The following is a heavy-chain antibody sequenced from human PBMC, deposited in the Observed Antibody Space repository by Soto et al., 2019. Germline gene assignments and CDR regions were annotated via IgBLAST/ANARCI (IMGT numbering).Heavy chain of an antibody. D-gene: IGHD1-26*01. J-gene: IGHJ4*02. CDR3: ASMGGSYQGTYYFDY. CDR1: GGSISSGGYY. Sequence: QVQLQESGPGLVKPSQTLSLTCTVSGGSISSGGYYWSWIRQHPGKGLEWIGYIYYSGSTYYNPSLKSRGTRAVDTAKNQFSLKLSSVTAADTAVYYCASMGGSYQGTYYFDYWGQGTLVTVSS. CDR2: IYYSGST. V-gene: IGHV4-31*03.